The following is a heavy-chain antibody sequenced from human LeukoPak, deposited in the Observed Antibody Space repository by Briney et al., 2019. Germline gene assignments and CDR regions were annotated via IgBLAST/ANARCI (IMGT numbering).Heavy chain of an antibody. CDR2: ISSDGRTT. J-gene: IGHJ4*02. CDR3: ARDEHQYYSESSGRFDY. Sequence: PGGSLRLSCAASGFTFSNYWLTWVRQAPGKGLVWVTRISSDGRTTNYADSVKGRFTISRDNAKNTMQLQMNSLRAEDTAVYYCARDEHQYYSESSGRFDYWGQGTLVTVSS. CDR1: GFTFSNYW. D-gene: IGHD3-22*01. V-gene: IGHV3-74*01.